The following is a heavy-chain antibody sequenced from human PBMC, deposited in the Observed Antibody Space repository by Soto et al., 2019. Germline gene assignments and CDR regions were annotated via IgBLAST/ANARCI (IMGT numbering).Heavy chain of an antibody. Sequence: GGSLRLSCAASGFTFRTYGMHWVRQAPGKGLEWVAFISDDGSQKYYGDSVKGRFTISRGNSKNTLSLRMISLRTEDTSVYYCAKEAPGGWHFFDTWGQGTLVTVSS. CDR2: ISDDGSQK. V-gene: IGHV3-30*18. CDR3: AKEAPGGWHFFDT. D-gene: IGHD6-19*01. J-gene: IGHJ4*02. CDR1: GFTFRTYG.